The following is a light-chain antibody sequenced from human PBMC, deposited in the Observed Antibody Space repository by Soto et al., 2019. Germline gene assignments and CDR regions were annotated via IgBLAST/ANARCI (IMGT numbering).Light chain of an antibody. CDR3: QHYGASPYT. CDR1: QSVSSSY. Sequence: EIVLTQSPGTLSLSPGERATLSCRASQSVSSSYLAWYQQKPGQAPRLLIYGASTRATGIPDRFSGSESGTDFTLTISRLEPEDFAVFYCQHYGASPYTFGQGTKLEIK. CDR2: GAS. J-gene: IGKJ2*01. V-gene: IGKV3-20*01.